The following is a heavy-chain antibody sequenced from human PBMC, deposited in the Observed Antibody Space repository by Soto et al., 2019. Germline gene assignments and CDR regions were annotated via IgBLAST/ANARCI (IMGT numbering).Heavy chain of an antibody. CDR2: ISSSSSYI. D-gene: IGHD2-15*01. CDR1: GFTLSSYS. V-gene: IGHV3-21*01. CDR3: AREGVAASHTYYYSGLDV. Sequence: SLRLSCAACGFTLSSYSMNWVLQAPGKGLEWVSSISSSSSYIYYADSAKGRFTISRDNAKNSLYLQMNSLRAEDTAVYYCAREGVAASHTYYYSGLDVWAQGPMLTVSS. J-gene: IGHJ6*02.